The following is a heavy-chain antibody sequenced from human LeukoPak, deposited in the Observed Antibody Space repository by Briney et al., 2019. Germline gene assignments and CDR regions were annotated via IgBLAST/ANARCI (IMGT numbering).Heavy chain of an antibody. CDR3: ARGLHYYDTGGYYYPDAFDI. V-gene: IGHV3-48*01. D-gene: IGHD3-22*01. Sequence: GGSLRLSCAASEFTFSSYSMNWVRQAPGKGLEWVSYISSISSTIYYADSVKGRFTISRDNAKNSLFLQMNSLRAEDTAVYYCARGLHYYDTGGYYYPDAFDIWGQGTMVTVSS. CDR1: EFTFSSYS. J-gene: IGHJ3*02. CDR2: ISSISSTI.